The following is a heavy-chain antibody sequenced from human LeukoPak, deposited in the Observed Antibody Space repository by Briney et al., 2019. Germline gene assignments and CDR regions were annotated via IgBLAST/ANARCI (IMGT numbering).Heavy chain of an antibody. CDR1: GGSFSDYS. V-gene: IGHV1-69*08. J-gene: IGHJ5*02. Sequence: SVNVSCKASGGSFSDYSISWVRQAPGQGLEWMGRIIAILDTAHYAQKFQGRFTITADKSTTTVYMELSSLRSDDTAVYYCVRSGYDYDWFDPWGQGTLVTVSS. D-gene: IGHD5-12*01. CDR3: VRSGYDYDWFDP. CDR2: IIAILDTA.